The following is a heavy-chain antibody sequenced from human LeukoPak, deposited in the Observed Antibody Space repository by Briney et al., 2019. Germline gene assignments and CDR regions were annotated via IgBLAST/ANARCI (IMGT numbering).Heavy chain of an antibody. J-gene: IGHJ3*02. CDR2: INPGGGNT. CDR1: GYTFTNYY. V-gene: IGHV1-46*01. CDR3: ARIRDGYNDAYDI. D-gene: IGHD5-24*01. Sequence: ASVKLSCKASGYTFTNYYIHWVRQAPGQGLEWMGLINPGGGNTNYAQNFQGRVTMNRDTTTSTIYMELSSLRSEDTAIYYCARIRDGYNDAYDIWGQGTVVTVPS.